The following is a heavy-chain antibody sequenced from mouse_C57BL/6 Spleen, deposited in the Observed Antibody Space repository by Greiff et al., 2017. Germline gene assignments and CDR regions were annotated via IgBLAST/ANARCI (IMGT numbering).Heavy chain of an antibody. J-gene: IGHJ4*01. CDR2: INPYNGGT. CDR1: GYTFTDYY. V-gene: IGHV1-19*01. CDR3: ARQWLLEAMDY. D-gene: IGHD2-3*01. Sequence: VQLQQSGPVLVKPGASVKMSCKASGYTFTDYYMHWVKQSPGKSLAWIGDINPYNGGTSYNQKFKGKATLTVDKSSSTAYMELNSLTSEDSAVYYCARQWLLEAMDYWGQGTSVTVSS.